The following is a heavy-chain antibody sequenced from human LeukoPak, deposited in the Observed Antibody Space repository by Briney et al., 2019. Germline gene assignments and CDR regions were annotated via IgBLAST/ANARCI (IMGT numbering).Heavy chain of an antibody. CDR2: ISGSGGST. CDR3: ARLGITIFWSWFDP. V-gene: IGHV3-23*01. J-gene: IGHJ5*02. Sequence: GGSLRLSCAASGFTFSSYAMSWVRQAPGKGLEWVSAISGSGGSTYYADSVKGRFTISRDNAKNSLYLQMNSLRAEDTAVYYCARLGITIFWSWFDPWGQGTLVTVSS. CDR1: GFTFSSYA. D-gene: IGHD3-9*01.